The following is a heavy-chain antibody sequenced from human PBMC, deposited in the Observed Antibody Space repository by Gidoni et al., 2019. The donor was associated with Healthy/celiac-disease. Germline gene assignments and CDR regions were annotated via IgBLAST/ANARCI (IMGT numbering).Heavy chain of an antibody. CDR2: IYYSGST. Sequence: QVQLQESGPGLVKPSETLSPTCTVSGGSISSYYWSWIRQPPGKGLEWIGYIYYSGSTNYNPSLKSRVTISVDMSKNQFSLKLSSVTAADTAVYYCARGGDSSGYYGGSLDYWGQGTLVTVSS. J-gene: IGHJ4*02. CDR3: ARGGDSSGYYGGSLDY. CDR1: GGSISSYY. D-gene: IGHD3-22*01. V-gene: IGHV4-59*01.